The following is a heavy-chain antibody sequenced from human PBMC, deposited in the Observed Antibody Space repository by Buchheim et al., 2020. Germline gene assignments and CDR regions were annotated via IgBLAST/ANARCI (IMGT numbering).Heavy chain of an antibody. Sequence: EVQLLESGGGLVQPGGSLRLSCAASGFTFSSYAMSWVRQAPGKGLEWVSAISGSGGSTYYADSVKGRFTISRDNSKNTPYLQMNSLRAEDTAVYYCAKATTLTRSSSYLWFDPWGQGTL. CDR2: ISGSGGST. CDR1: GFTFSSYA. CDR3: AKATTLTRSSSYLWFDP. V-gene: IGHV3-23*01. D-gene: IGHD6-6*01. J-gene: IGHJ5*02.